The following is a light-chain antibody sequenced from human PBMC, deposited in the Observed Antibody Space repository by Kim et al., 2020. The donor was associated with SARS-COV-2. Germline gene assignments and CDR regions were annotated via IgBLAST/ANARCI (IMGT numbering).Light chain of an antibody. CDR3: QQYGASSLT. CDR2: DAS. V-gene: IGKV3-20*01. Sequence: SPGERATHSSRASQSVSNSRLAWYQQKPGQAPRLLIYDASSRATGITDRFSGSGSGTDFTLTISRLEPEDFAVYYCQQYGASSLTFGGGTKVDIK. CDR1: QSVSNSR. J-gene: IGKJ4*01.